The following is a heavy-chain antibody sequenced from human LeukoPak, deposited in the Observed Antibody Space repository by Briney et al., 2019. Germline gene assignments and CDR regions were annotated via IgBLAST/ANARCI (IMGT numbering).Heavy chain of an antibody. V-gene: IGHV3-21*01. D-gene: IGHD3-16*01. CDR3: ARDVGGDFDY. CDR1: GFSFSSYS. CDR2: ISGSSSHM. Sequence: GGSLRLSCAASGFSFSSYSMNWVRQAPGKGLEWVSFISGSSSHMYYVDSVKGRFTISRDNARNSLYLEMNSLRDDDSAIYYCARDVGGDFDYWGQGTLVTVSS. J-gene: IGHJ4*02.